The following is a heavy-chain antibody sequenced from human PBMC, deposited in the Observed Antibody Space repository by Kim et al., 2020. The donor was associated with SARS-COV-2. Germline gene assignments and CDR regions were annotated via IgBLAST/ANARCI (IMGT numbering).Heavy chain of an antibody. D-gene: IGHD3-9*01. J-gene: IGHJ6*02. Sequence: GRFTISRDNAKNSLYLQMNSLRAEDTAVYYCARDLRNFDWGNYYYYGMDVWGQGTTVTVSS. V-gene: IGHV3-11*01. CDR3: ARDLRNFDWGNYYYYGMDV.